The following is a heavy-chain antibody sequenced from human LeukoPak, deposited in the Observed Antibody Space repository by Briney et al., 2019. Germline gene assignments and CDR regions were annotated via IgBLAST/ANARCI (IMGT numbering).Heavy chain of an antibody. CDR3: AREGAAMAHY. J-gene: IGHJ4*01. CDR2: IKSKTDGGTT. Sequence: GGSLRLSCAASGFTFGNAWMSWVRQAPGKGLEWVGRIKSKTDGGTTDYAAPVKGRFTISRDDSKNTLYLQMNSLRSEDTAVYYCAREGAAMAHYWGHGTLVTVSS. D-gene: IGHD2-2*01. CDR1: GFTFGNAW. V-gene: IGHV3-15*01.